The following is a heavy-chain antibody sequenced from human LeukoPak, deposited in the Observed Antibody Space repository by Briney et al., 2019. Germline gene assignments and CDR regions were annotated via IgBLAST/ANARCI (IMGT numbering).Heavy chain of an antibody. D-gene: IGHD6-13*01. CDR1: GFTFSSSV. V-gene: IGHV3-23*01. CDR2: IGGRGGST. CDR3: AKREQQLDYFDY. J-gene: IGHJ4*02. Sequence: PGGSLRLSCAASGFTFSSSVMSWVRQAPGKRLEWVSSIGGRGGSTYRADSVKGRFTISRDNSKSTLYLQMNSLRAEDTAVYYCAKREQQLDYFDYWGQGTLVTVSS.